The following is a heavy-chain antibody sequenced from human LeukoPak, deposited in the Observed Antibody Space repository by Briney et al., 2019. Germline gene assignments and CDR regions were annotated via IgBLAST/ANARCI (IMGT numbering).Heavy chain of an antibody. Sequence: GGSLRLSCAASGFTFSSYGMSWVRQAPGKGLEWVANIKQDGSEKYYVDSVKGRFTISRDNAKNSLYLQMNSLRAEDTAVYYCARMPGDYGGFDYWGQGTLVTVSS. CDR1: GFTFSSYG. D-gene: IGHD4-17*01. CDR2: IKQDGSEK. V-gene: IGHV3-7*01. J-gene: IGHJ4*02. CDR3: ARMPGDYGGFDY.